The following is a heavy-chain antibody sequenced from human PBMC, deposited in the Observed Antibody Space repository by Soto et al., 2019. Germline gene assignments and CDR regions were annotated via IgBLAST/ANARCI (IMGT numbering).Heavy chain of an antibody. D-gene: IGHD3-10*01. CDR3: ASMGYHYGSGSYPLDY. Sequence: QVQLQESGPGLVKPSETLSLTCTVSGGSISSYYWTWIRQPPGKGLEWIGFMYNSGSTHYNPSLKSRVTISPGTSKNQFSLNLRSVTAADTAVYYCASMGYHYGSGSYPLDYWGQGTLVTVSS. V-gene: IGHV4-4*08. CDR1: GGSISSYY. CDR2: MYNSGST. J-gene: IGHJ4*02.